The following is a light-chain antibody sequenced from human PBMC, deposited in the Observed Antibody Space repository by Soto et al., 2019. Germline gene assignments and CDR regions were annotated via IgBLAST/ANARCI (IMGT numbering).Light chain of an antibody. V-gene: IGKV3-11*01. J-gene: IGKJ5*01. CDR3: RQRSNWPLIT. CDR1: ESVSSY. CDR2: DAT. Sequence: EIVLTQSPGTLSLSPGERATLSCRASESVSSYLAWYQQKPGQVPRLLIYDATNRAPGIPARFSGSGSRTAYTLTISGLEPDDSAVYYCRQRSNWPLITFGQGTRLEIK.